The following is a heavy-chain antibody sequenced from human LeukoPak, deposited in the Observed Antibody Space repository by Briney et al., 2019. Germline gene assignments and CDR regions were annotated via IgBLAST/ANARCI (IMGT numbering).Heavy chain of an antibody. V-gene: IGHV4-39*01. D-gene: IGHD3-22*01. J-gene: IGHJ3*02. CDR3: ARGLYYYDSSGYYPGGDAFDI. Sequence: SETLSLTCTVSGGSISSSSYYWGWIRRPPGKGLEWIGSIYYSGSPYYNPSLKSRVTISVDTSKKQFSLKLSSVTAADTAVYYCARGLYYYDSSGYYPGGDAFDIWAKGQWSPSLQ. CDR2: IYYSGSP. CDR1: GGSISSSSYY.